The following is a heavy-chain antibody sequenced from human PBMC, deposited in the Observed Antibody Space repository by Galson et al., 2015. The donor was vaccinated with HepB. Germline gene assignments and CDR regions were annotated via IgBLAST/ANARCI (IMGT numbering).Heavy chain of an antibody. CDR1: GYTFTGAS. J-gene: IGHJ5*02. CDR2: INTITAKP. V-gene: IGHV7-4-1*02. Sequence: SVKVSCKASGYTFTGASINWLRQAPGQGLEWMGWINTITAKPTYAQGFTGRFVFSLDTSVSTAYLEINNLKPEDTAIYYCARDLAYIRFDPWGQGALVTVSS. CDR3: ARDLAYIRFDP. D-gene: IGHD3-16*01.